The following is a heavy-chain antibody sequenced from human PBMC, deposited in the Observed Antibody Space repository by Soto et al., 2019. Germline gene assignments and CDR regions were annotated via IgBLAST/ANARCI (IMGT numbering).Heavy chain of an antibody. CDR1: GFTFSSYG. V-gene: IGHV3-30*18. J-gene: IGHJ4*02. D-gene: IGHD1-26*01. CDR3: AKEGGLSGSYYISSSYYFDY. CDR2: MSYDGSNT. Sequence: QVQLVESGGGVVQAGRSLRLSCAASGFTFSSYGMHWVRQAPGKGLEWVAIMSYDGSNTYYADSVKGRFTISRDNSKNTLYLQMNSLRAEDTSVYYCAKEGGLSGSYYISSSYYFDYWGQGTLVTVSS.